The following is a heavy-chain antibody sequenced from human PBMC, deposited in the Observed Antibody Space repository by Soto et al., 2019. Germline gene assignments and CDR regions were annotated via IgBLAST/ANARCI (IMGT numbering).Heavy chain of an antibody. CDR2: VNHSGST. V-gene: IGHV4-34*01. J-gene: IGHJ5*02. Sequence: SSETLSLTCDVYGGSFSRYYWNWIRQPPGKGLEWLGEVNHSGSTNYNSSLDSQVTISLDTSKTQFSLKLTSVTAADTAVYYCARGEGRLVGTWFDPWGQGTLVTVSS. CDR1: GGSFSRYY. D-gene: IGHD5-12*01. CDR3: ARGEGRLVGTWFDP.